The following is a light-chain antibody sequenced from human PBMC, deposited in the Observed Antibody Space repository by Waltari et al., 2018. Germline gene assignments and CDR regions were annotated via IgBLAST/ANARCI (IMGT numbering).Light chain of an antibody. Sequence: QSALTQPASVSGSLGQSITISCPGTSRDIGGYNYVSLHQQHPGQAPKLVIYDVRNRPSGVSQRFSGSKSGSTASLTISGLQAEDEADYFCSSYTRTTPTTYVFGTGTKVTVL. CDR1: SRDIGGYNY. CDR2: DVR. CDR3: SSYTRTTPTTYV. J-gene: IGLJ1*01. V-gene: IGLV2-14*01.